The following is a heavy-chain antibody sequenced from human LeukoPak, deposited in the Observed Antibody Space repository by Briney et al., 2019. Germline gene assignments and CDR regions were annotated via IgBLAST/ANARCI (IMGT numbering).Heavy chain of an antibody. Sequence: GGSLRLSCAASGFTFSSYWMHWVRQAPGKGLVWVSRINSDGSSTSYADSVKGRFTISRDNAKNTLYLQMNSLRAEDTAVYYCAKAPWNYEGDAFDIWGQGTMVTVSS. CDR2: INSDGSST. CDR3: AKAPWNYEGDAFDI. J-gene: IGHJ3*02. V-gene: IGHV3-74*01. D-gene: IGHD1-7*01. CDR1: GFTFSSYW.